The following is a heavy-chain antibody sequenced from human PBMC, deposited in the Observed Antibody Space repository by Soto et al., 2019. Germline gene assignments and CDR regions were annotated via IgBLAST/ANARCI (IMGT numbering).Heavy chain of an antibody. CDR3: AAVAGTTRGAFDI. J-gene: IGHJ3*02. D-gene: IGHD6-19*01. Sequence: SVKVSCKASGRTFSSYAISWVRQAPGQGLEWMGGIIPIFGTANYAQKFQGRVTITADESTSTAYMELSSLRSEDTAVYYCAAVAGTTRGAFDIWGQGTMVTVSS. CDR1: GRTFSSYA. V-gene: IGHV1-69*13. CDR2: IIPIFGTA.